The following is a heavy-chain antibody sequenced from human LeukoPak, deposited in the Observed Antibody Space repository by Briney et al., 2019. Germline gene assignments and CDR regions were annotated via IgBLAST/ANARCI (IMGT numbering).Heavy chain of an antibody. CDR1: GFTFSNAW. D-gene: IGHD3-9*01. CDR3: TTDLPYYDILTGYYPSVLGRDY. J-gene: IGHJ4*02. V-gene: IGHV3-15*01. CDR2: IKSKTDGGTT. Sequence: PGGSLRLSCAASGFTFSNAWMSWVRQAPGKGLEWVGRIKSKTDGGTTDYAAPVKGRFTISRDDSKNTLYLQMNSLKTEDTAVYYCTTDLPYYDILTGYYPSVLGRDYWGQGTLVTVSS.